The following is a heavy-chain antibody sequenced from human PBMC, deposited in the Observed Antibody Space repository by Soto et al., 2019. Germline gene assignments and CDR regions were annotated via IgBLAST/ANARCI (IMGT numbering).Heavy chain of an antibody. V-gene: IGHV3-48*03. CDR2: ISSSGSTI. Sequence: EVQLVESGGGLVQPGGSLRLSCAASGFTFSSYEMNWVRQAPGKGLEWVSYISSSGSTIYYADSVKGRFTISRDNAKDSLDLQMNSPGAEATAVYYGARGQYSGGGGYFDYWGQETLVTVSS. CDR3: ARGQYSGGGGYFDY. J-gene: IGHJ4*02. CDR1: GFTFSSYE. D-gene: IGHD6-19*01.